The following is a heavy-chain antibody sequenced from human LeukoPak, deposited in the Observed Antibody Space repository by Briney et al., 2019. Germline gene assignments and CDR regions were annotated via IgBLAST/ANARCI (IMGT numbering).Heavy chain of an antibody. Sequence: PSGTLSLTCAVSGGSILSTNWWSWVRQPPGKGLEWIGEVHLSGASNYNPSLKSRVSMSIDKSRNHLSLELTSVTAADTAIYYCARESGAFSPFGFWGQGTLVTVSP. V-gene: IGHV4-4*02. CDR2: VHLSGAS. CDR1: GGSILSTNW. CDR3: ARESGAFSPFGF. D-gene: IGHD1-26*01. J-gene: IGHJ4*02.